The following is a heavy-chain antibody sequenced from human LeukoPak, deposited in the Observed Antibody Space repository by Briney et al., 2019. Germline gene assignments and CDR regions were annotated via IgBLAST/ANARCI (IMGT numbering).Heavy chain of an antibody. J-gene: IGHJ4*02. CDR2: ISGSGGST. D-gene: IGHD3-22*01. CDR3: ARGEGYYDSSGYPSPFDY. CDR1: GFTFSSYA. Sequence: PGGSLRLSCAASGFTFSSYAMSWVRQAPGKGLEWVSAISGSGGSTYYADSVKGRFTISRDNSKNTLYLQMNSLRAEDTAVYYCARGEGYYDSSGYPSPFDYWGQGTLVTVSS. V-gene: IGHV3-23*01.